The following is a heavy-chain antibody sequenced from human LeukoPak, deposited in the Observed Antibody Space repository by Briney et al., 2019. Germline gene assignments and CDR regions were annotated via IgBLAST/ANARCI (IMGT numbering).Heavy chain of an antibody. CDR3: ARARRVRGWYISSYFDY. J-gene: IGHJ4*02. V-gene: IGHV3-21*01. CDR2: ISSSSSYI. CDR1: GFTFSSYS. Sequence: AGGSLRLSCAASGFTFSSYSMNWVRQAPGKGLEWVSSISSSSSYIYYADSVKGRFTISRDNAKNSLYLQMNSLRAEDTAVYYCARARRVRGWYISSYFDYWGQGTLVTVSS. D-gene: IGHD6-19*01.